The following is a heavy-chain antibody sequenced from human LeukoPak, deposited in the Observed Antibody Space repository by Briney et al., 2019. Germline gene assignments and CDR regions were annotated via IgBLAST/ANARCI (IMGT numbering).Heavy chain of an antibody. CDR1: GFTFSSYE. J-gene: IGHJ4*02. D-gene: IGHD5-24*01. V-gene: IGHV3-48*03. CDR3: ASVFDGYKTFDY. Sequence: GGSLRLSCAASGFTFSSYEMIWVRQAPGKGLEWVSYISSSGSTIYYADSVKGRFTISRDNAKNSLYLQMNSLRAEDTAVYYCASVFDGYKTFDYWGQGTLVTVSS. CDR2: ISSSGSTI.